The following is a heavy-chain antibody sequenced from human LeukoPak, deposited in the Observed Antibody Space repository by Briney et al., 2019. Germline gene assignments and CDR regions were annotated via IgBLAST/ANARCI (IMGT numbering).Heavy chain of an antibody. CDR2: ISYIGST. D-gene: IGHD1-1*01. CDR3: ARAVGVGRGTYFDL. CDR1: GASISSYY. V-gene: IGHV4-59*08. J-gene: IGHJ2*01. Sequence: KPSETRSLTCTVSGASISSYYWSWIRQPPGKGLEWIGYISYIGSTNYNPSLKSRVTISVDTSKNQFSLKLSSVTAADTAVYYCARAVGVGRGTYFDLWGRGTLVTVSS.